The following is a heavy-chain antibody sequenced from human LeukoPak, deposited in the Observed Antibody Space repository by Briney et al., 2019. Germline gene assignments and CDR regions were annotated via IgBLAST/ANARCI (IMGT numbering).Heavy chain of an antibody. V-gene: IGHV3-21*01. CDR1: GFKFKTYG. D-gene: IGHD3-9*01. Sequence: GGSLRLSCAASGFKFKTYGMHWVRQAPGKGLEWASSISSSSSYIYYADSVKGRFTISRDNAKNSLYLQMNSLRAEDTAVYYCARDVGDVLRYFDWLLDWGQGTLVTVSS. CDR3: ARDVGDVLRYFDWLLD. J-gene: IGHJ4*02. CDR2: ISSSSSYI.